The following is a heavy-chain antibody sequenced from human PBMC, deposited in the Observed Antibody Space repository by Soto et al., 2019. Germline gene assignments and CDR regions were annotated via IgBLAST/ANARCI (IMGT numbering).Heavy chain of an antibody. D-gene: IGHD3-3*01. J-gene: IGHJ6*03. Sequence: GGSLRLPCAASGFTFSSYAMHWVRQAPGKGLEYVSAISSNGGSTYYANSVKGRFTISRDNSKNTLYLQMGSLRAEDMAVHYCARGPVLRFLEWLTGYMDVWGKGTTVTVSS. V-gene: IGHV3-64*01. CDR2: ISSNGGST. CDR3: ARGPVLRFLEWLTGYMDV. CDR1: GFTFSSYA.